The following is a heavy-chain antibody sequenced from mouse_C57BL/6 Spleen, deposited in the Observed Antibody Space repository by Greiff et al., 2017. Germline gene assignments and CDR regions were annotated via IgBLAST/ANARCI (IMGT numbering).Heavy chain of an antibody. D-gene: IGHD2-1*01. CDR1: GSTFTSYT. Sequence: VQLQQSGAELARPGASVKMSCKASGSTFTSYTMHWVKQRPGQGLAWIGYINPSSGYTKSNQKFKDKATLTADKSSSTAYMQLSSLTSEYSAVYYCARRIIYGNGSMDYWGQGTSVTVSS. CDR3: ARRIIYGNGSMDY. V-gene: IGHV1-4*01. J-gene: IGHJ4*01. CDR2: INPSSGYT.